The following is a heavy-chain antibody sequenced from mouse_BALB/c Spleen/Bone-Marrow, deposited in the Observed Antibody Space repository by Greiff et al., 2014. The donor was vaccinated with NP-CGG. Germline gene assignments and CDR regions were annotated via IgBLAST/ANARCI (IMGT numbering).Heavy chain of an antibody. D-gene: IGHD2-14*01. J-gene: IGHJ3*01. Sequence: EVQLQESGPELVKPGASVKMSCKASGYTFTSYVMHWVKQKPGQGLEWIGYINPYNDGTKYNEKFKGKATLTSDKSSSTAYMELTSQSSEDYAVYYCARRGYRYDGFAYWGQGTLVTVSA. V-gene: IGHV1-14*01. CDR1: GYTFTSYV. CDR3: ARRGYRYDGFAY. CDR2: INPYNDGT.